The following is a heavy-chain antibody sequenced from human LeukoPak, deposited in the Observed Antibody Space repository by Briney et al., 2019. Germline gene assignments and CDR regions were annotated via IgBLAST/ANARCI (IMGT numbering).Heavy chain of an antibody. J-gene: IGHJ4*02. CDR3: ASVLWFGGIFFDY. Sequence: GGSLRLSCAASGFIFTDYWMYWVRQAPGRGLAWVANIKEDGSEKNYVDSVKGRFTISRDNAKNSLYLQMNSLRVEDTAVYYCASVLWFGGIFFDYWGQGTLVTVSS. V-gene: IGHV3-7*03. D-gene: IGHD3-10*01. CDR2: IKEDGSEK. CDR1: GFIFTDYW.